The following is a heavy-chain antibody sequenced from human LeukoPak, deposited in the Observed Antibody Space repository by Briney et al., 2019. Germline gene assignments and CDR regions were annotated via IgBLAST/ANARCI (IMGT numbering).Heavy chain of an antibody. CDR2: ISFDGSNK. D-gene: IGHD5-12*01. J-gene: IGHJ4*02. CDR3: AKGDSYGGYIGHDY. V-gene: IGHV3-30*18. CDR1: GYSFTSYW. Sequence: GESLKISCKGSGYSFTSYWIGWVRQAPGKGLEWVAVISFDGSNKYYADSVKGRFTISRDNSKNTLYLQMDSLRAEDTAVYYCAKGDSYGGYIGHDYWGQGTLVTVSS.